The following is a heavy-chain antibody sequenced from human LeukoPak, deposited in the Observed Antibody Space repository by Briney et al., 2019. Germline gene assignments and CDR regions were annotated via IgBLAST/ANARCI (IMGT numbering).Heavy chain of an antibody. CDR2: IYTSGST. Sequence: TGGSLRLSCAASGFTVSNNFMNWVRQAPGKGLEWVSVIYTSGSTYYADSVKGRFTISRDNSKNTLYLQMNSLRAEDTAIYYCARETISGSDIDYWGQGTLVIVSS. V-gene: IGHV3-53*01. CDR1: GFTVSNNF. J-gene: IGHJ4*02. CDR3: ARETISGSDIDY. D-gene: IGHD3-22*01.